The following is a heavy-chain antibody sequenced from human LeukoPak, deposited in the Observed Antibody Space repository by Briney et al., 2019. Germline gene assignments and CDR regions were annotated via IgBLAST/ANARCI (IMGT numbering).Heavy chain of an antibody. V-gene: IGHV3-23*01. J-gene: IGHJ5*02. Sequence: GGSLRLSCAASGFTFSSYAMSWVRQAPGKGLEWVSAISGSGGSTYYADSVKGRFTISRDNSKNTLCLQMNSLRAEDTAVYYCAKSSGTMVQGANWFDPWGQGTLVTASS. CDR1: GFTFSSYA. CDR2: ISGSGGST. D-gene: IGHD3-10*01. CDR3: AKSSGTMVQGANWFDP.